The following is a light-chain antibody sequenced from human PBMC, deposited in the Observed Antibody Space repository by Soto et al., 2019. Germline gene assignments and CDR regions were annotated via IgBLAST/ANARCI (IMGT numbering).Light chain of an antibody. CDR2: GAS. V-gene: IGKV3-15*01. CDR3: QQYYTWPRGT. CDR1: QGIITN. Sequence: IVMTQSPGTLAVSPGERATLSCRASQGIITNLAWYHQKPGQPPRLLIFGASTRATGVPARFSGSGSGTEFTLTISSLQSADLGVNYCQQYYTWPRGTFGQGTKVEI. J-gene: IGKJ1*01.